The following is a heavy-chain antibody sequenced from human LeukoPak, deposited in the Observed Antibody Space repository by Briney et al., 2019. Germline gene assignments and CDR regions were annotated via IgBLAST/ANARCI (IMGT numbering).Heavy chain of an antibody. J-gene: IGHJ4*02. D-gene: IGHD1-26*01. CDR1: GFTFSSYA. Sequence: PGGSLRLSCAASGFTFSSYAMSGVRQAPGKGLEGVAAISGSGGSTYYADSVKGRFTISRDNSKNTLSLQMNSLRAEDTAVYYCAKVVRRVGAPYFDYWCQGTLVTVSS. V-gene: IGHV3-23*01. CDR2: ISGSGGST. CDR3: AKVVRRVGAPYFDY.